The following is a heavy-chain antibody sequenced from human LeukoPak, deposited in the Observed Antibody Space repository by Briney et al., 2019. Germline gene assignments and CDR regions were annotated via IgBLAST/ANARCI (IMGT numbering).Heavy chain of an antibody. CDR3: ARNTGWYFDL. D-gene: IGHD1-14*01. V-gene: IGHV3-74*01. CDR2: IDSDGSTT. Sequence: GGSLRLSCAASGFTFSRYWMHWVRQAPRKGLVWVSRIDSDGSTTNHADSVKGRFTISRDNAKNTLYLQMKSLRAEDTAVYYCARNTGWYFDLWGRGTLVTVSS. CDR1: GFTFSRYW. J-gene: IGHJ2*01.